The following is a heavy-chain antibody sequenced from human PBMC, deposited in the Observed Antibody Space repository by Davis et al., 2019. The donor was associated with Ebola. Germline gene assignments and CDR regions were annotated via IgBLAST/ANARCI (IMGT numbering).Heavy chain of an antibody. CDR2: IWHDASNK. Sequence: PGGSLRLSCAASGFTFSHCGMHWVRQAPGKGLEWVAVIWHDASNKYYTESVKGRFTISRDNSKNTLYLQMNSLRVEDTAVYYCAGEVYSGYDRNYFDYWGQGTLVTVSS. J-gene: IGHJ4*02. D-gene: IGHD5-12*01. CDR3: AGEVYSGYDRNYFDY. CDR1: GFTFSHCG. V-gene: IGHV3-33*01.